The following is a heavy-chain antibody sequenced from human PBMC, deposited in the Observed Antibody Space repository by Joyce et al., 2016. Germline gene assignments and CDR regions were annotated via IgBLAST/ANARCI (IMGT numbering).Heavy chain of an antibody. J-gene: IGHJ5*01. V-gene: IGHV7-4-1*02. CDR2: IDTNTGNP. Sequence: QVQLVQSGSELKKPGASVKVSCKASGYTITSYGMNWVRQAPGQGLEWMGWIDTNTGNPKDAQGLTGQFVFSLDTSVNTAYLQISGLKAEDTAVYYCTITSRPSGSRSQGFDFWGQGTMVTVSS. CDR1: GYTITSYG. CDR3: TITSRPSGSRSQGFDF. D-gene: IGHD3-10*01.